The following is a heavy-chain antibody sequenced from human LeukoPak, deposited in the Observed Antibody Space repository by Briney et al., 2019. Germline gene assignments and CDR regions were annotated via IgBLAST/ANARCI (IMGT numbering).Heavy chain of an antibody. Sequence: ASVKVSCKASGYTFTGYYMHWVRQAPGQGLEWMGWINPNSGGTNYAQKFQGRVTMTRDTSISTAYMELSRLRSDDTAVYYCARARSGGSNYGMDVWGQGTTVTVSS. D-gene: IGHD2-15*01. V-gene: IGHV1-2*02. CDR2: INPNSGGT. CDR3: ARARSGGSNYGMDV. CDR1: GYTFTGYY. J-gene: IGHJ6*02.